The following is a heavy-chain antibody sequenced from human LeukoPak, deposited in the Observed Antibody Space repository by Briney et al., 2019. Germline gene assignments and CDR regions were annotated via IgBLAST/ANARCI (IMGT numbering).Heavy chain of an antibody. CDR2: IYYSGST. V-gene: IGHV4-59*01. Sequence: PSETLSLTCTVSGGSFSSYYWNWIRQPPGKGLEWIGYIYYSGSTNYNPSLKSRVTISVDTSKNQFSLKMSSVTAADTAVYYCARSRDGYNQNTPLYYWGQGTLVTVSS. CDR1: GGSFSSYY. D-gene: IGHD5-24*01. CDR3: ARSRDGYNQNTPLYY. J-gene: IGHJ4*02.